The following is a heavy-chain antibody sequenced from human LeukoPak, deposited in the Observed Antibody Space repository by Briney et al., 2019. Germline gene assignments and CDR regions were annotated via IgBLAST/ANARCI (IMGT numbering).Heavy chain of an antibody. V-gene: IGHV3-64*01. CDR3: ARGTPHLDWDLDY. CDR2: ISSNGGST. D-gene: IGHD3/OR15-3a*01. Sequence: PGGSLRLSCAASGFTFSSYAMHWVRQAPGKGLEYVSAISSNGGSTYYANSVKGRFTISRDNSKNTLYLQMGSLRAEDMAVYYCARGTPHLDWDLDYWGQGTLVTVSS. J-gene: IGHJ4*02. CDR1: GFTFSSYA.